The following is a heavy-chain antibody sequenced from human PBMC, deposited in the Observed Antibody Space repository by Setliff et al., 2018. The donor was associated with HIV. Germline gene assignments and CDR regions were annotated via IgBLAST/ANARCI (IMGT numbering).Heavy chain of an antibody. D-gene: IGHD5-12*01. CDR2: IYHSEST. Sequence: SETLSLTCAVSGYSISSGYYWGWIRQPPGKGLEWIGSIYHSESTYYNPSLKSRVTISVDTSKNQFSLKLSSVTAADTAVYYCARRRDGYNSAPGRNDYWGQGTLVTVSS. CDR3: ARRRDGYNSAPGRNDY. V-gene: IGHV4-38-2*01. CDR1: GYSISSGYY. J-gene: IGHJ4*02.